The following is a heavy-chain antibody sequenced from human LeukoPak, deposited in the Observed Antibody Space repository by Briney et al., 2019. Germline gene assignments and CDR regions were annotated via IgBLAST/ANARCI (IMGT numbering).Heavy chain of an antibody. CDR1: GFTFSSYS. J-gene: IGHJ4*02. CDR3: AREYLPGWIRTYYFDY. V-gene: IGHV3-21*01. D-gene: IGHD5-18*01. CDR2: ISSSSSYI. Sequence: TGGSLRLSCAASGFTFSSYSMNWVRQAPGKGLEWVSSISSSSSYIYYADSVKGRFTISGDNAKNSLYLQMNSLRAEDTAVYYCAREYLPGWIRTYYFDYWGQGTLVTVSS.